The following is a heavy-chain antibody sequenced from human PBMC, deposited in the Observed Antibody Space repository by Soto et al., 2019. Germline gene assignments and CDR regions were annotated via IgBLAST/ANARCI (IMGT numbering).Heavy chain of an antibody. V-gene: IGHV3-15*01. D-gene: IGHD2-21*02. CDR1: GFTFSNAW. J-gene: IGHJ6*02. Sequence: EVQLVESGGGLVKPGGSLSLSCAASGFTFSNAWMSWVRQAPGKGLEWVGRIKTKTDSGTTDYAAPVKGRFTISRDGSKNTLYLQMNGLKTEDTSVYYCTTGVTSRGMEVWGQGTTVTVSS. CDR2: IKTKTDSGTT. CDR3: TTGVTSRGMEV.